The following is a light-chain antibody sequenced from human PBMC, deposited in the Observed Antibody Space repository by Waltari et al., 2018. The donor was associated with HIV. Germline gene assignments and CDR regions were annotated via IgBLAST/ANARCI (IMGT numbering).Light chain of an antibody. CDR1: SSNTGTGYD. CDR3: QSYDTSLSGVV. V-gene: IGLV1-40*01. J-gene: IGLJ3*02. CDR2: GDC. Sequence: QSVLTQPPSLSGAPGQRVTISCTGRSSNTGTGYDVHWYQQLPGTAPKLLICGDCNRPAGVPDRFSGSKSGTSASLAITGLQAEDEAVYYCQSYDTSLSGVVFGGGTKLTVL.